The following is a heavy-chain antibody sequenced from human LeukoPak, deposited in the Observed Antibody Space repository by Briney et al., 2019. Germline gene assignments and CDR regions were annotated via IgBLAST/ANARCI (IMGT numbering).Heavy chain of an antibody. V-gene: IGHV4-61*02. D-gene: IGHD5-18*01. J-gene: IGHJ4*02. CDR2: IFSSGST. CDR1: GGSISSNNYY. CDR3: ARGTYSHSYHIGH. Sequence: SQTLSLTCTVSGGSISSNNYYWSWIRQPAGKGLEWIGRIFSSGSTSYNPSLKSRVTISVDTSKNQFSLQLSSVTAADTAMYFCARGTYSHSYHIGHWGQGTLVTVSS.